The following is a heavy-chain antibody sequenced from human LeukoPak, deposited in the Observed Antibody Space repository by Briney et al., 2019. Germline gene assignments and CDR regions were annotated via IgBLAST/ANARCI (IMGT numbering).Heavy chain of an antibody. Sequence: GGSLRLSCAASGFTFSSYGMHWVRQAPGKGLEWVAVISYDGSNKYYADSVKGRFTVSRDNSKNTLYLQMNSLRAEDTAVYYCARDHADCSGGRCHSISQDFYMDVWGKGTTVTVSS. CDR2: ISYDGSNK. CDR1: GFTFSSYG. D-gene: IGHD2-15*01. V-gene: IGHV3-30*03. J-gene: IGHJ6*03. CDR3: ARDHADCSGGRCHSISQDFYMDV.